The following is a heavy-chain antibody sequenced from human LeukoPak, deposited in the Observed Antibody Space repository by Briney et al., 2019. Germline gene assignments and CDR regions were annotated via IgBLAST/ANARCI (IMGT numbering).Heavy chain of an antibody. D-gene: IGHD3/OR15-3a*01. CDR2: IIPHVGSP. CDR1: GGTFSYHS. J-gene: IGHJ1*01. CDR3: ARGGLVYDFLTGYYAPGLEYFHH. Sequence: ASVKVSCKTFGGTFSYHSISWVRQAPGQGLQWLGGIIPHVGSPRYTERLQDRITITADESTTTAYLELSSLRSDDTAVYYCARGGLVYDFLTGYYAPGLEYFHHWGQGSLVIVSS. V-gene: IGHV1-69*13.